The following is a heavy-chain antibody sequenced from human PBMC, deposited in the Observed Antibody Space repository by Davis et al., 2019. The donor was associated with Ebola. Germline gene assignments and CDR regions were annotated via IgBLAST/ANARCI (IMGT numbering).Heavy chain of an antibody. CDR2: IFSNDEK. V-gene: IGHV2-26*01. Sequence: SGPTLVKPTETLTLTCTVSGFSLSNARMGVSWIRQPPGKALEWLAHIFSNDEKSYSTSLKSRLTISKDTSKSQVVLTMTNMDPVDTATYYCARIKEYDILTGYSQPFDYWGQGTLVTVSS. D-gene: IGHD3-9*01. CDR1: GFSLSNARMG. J-gene: IGHJ4*02. CDR3: ARIKEYDILTGYSQPFDY.